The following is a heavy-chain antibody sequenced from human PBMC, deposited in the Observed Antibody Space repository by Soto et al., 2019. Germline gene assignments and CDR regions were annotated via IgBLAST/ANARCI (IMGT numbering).Heavy chain of an antibody. D-gene: IGHD6-6*01. CDR3: ARGATSSSYVDY. CDR2: ISAYNGHT. CDR1: GYTFIDYG. V-gene: IGHV1-18*01. J-gene: IGHJ4*02. Sequence: GASVKVSCKASGYTFIDYGITWVRQAPGQGLEWMGWISAYNGHTNYAQKLQGRVTMTTDTSTSTAYMELRTLRSDDTAVYYCARGATSSSYVDYWGQGTLVTVSS.